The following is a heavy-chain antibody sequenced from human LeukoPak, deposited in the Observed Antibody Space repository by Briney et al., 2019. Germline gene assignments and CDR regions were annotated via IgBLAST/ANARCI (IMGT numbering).Heavy chain of an antibody. J-gene: IGHJ6*02. CDR1: GGSISSGGYY. CDR3: ARGTRDGMDV. Sequence: SGTLSLTCTVSGGSISSGGYYWSWIRQHPGKGLEWIGYIYYSGGTYYNPSLKSRVTISVGTSKNQFSLKLSSVTAADTAVYYCARGTRDGMDVWGQGTTVTVSS. CDR2: IYYSGGT. D-gene: IGHD1-1*01. V-gene: IGHV4-31*03.